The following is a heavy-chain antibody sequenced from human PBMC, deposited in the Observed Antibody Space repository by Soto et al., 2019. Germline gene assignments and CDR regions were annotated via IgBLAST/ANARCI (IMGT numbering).Heavy chain of an antibody. CDR1: GGSISSSSDY. Sequence: PSETLSLTXTVSGGSISSSSDYWGWIRQPPGKGLEWIGSIYYSGSTYYNPSLKSRVTISVDTSKNQFSLKLSSVTAADTAVYYRVVSRGGFLEWLSNFDYWGQGTLVTVSS. CDR3: VVSRGGFLEWLSNFDY. V-gene: IGHV4-39*01. CDR2: IYYSGST. D-gene: IGHD3-3*01. J-gene: IGHJ4*02.